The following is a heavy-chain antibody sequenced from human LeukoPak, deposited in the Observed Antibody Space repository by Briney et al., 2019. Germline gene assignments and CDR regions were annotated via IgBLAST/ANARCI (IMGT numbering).Heavy chain of an antibody. D-gene: IGHD6-6*01. CDR3: ARDSSSSENQIFDY. Sequence: SETLSLTCTVSGGSISSYYWSWIRQPPGKGLEWIGYIYYSGSTNYNPSLKSRVTISVDTSKNQFSLKLSSVTAADTAVHYCARDSSSSENQIFDYWGQGTLVTVSS. CDR2: IYYSGST. CDR1: GGSISSYY. J-gene: IGHJ4*02. V-gene: IGHV4-59*01.